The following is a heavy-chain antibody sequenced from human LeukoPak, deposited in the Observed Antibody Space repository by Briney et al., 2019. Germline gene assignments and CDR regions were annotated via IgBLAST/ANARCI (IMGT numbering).Heavy chain of an antibody. V-gene: IGHV3-11*01. CDR3: ARVFSRWLVPQGAFDI. D-gene: IGHD6-19*01. CDR1: GFTFSDYY. CDR2: ISSSGSTI. J-gene: IGHJ3*02. Sequence: NPGGSLRLSCAASGFTFSDYYMSWIRQAPGKGLEWVSYISSSGSTIYYADSVKGRFTISRDNAKNSLYLQMNSLRAEDTAVYYCARVFSRWLVPQGAFDIWGQGTMVTVSS.